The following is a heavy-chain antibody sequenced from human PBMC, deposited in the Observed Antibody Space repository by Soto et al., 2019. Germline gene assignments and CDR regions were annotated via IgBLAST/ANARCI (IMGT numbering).Heavy chain of an antibody. Sequence: QVQLQQWGAGLLKPSETLSLTCAVYGGSFSGYYWSWIRQPPGKGLEWIGEINHSGSTNYNPSLKSRVTISVDTSKTHFSLKLSSVTAADPAVYYGARGGRMGATGYWGQGTLVTVSS. CDR2: INHSGST. CDR3: ARGGRMGATGY. J-gene: IGHJ4*02. CDR1: GGSFSGYY. D-gene: IGHD1-26*01. V-gene: IGHV4-34*01.